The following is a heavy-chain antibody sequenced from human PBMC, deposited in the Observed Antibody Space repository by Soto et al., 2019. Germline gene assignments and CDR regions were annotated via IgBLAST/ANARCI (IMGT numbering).Heavy chain of an antibody. CDR1: GGSFSGYY. CDR2: INHSGST. V-gene: IGHV4-34*01. Sequence: KPSETLSLTCAVYGGSFSGYYWSWIRQPPGKGLEWIGEINHSGSTNYNPSLKSRVTISVDTSKNQFSLKLSSVTAADTAVYYCARSSVMADTRMQDVWGQGTTVTVSS. J-gene: IGHJ6*02. CDR3: ARSSVMADTRMQDV. D-gene: IGHD2-21*01.